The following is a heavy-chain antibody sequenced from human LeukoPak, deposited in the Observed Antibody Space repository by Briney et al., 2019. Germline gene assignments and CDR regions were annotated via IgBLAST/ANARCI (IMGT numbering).Heavy chain of an antibody. Sequence: GGTLRLSCAASGFTFSSYAMSWVRQAPGKGLEWVSAISGSGGSTYYADSVKGRFTISRDNSKNTLFLQMNSLRAGDTAVYYCAKYLGMKCFDYWGQGTLVTVSS. CDR3: AKYLGMKCFDY. CDR2: ISGSGGST. D-gene: IGHD3-16*01. CDR1: GFTFSSYA. V-gene: IGHV3-23*01. J-gene: IGHJ4*02.